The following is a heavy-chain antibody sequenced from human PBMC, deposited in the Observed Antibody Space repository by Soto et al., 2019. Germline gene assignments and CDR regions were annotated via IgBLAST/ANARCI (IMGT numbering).Heavy chain of an antibody. D-gene: IGHD3-10*01. CDR2: IKQDENEK. CDR1: GFTFSSYW. V-gene: IGHV3-7*01. Sequence: GGSLRLSCAASGFTFSSYWMSWVRQAPGKGLEWVANIKQDENEKYYVDSVKGRFIISRDNAKNSLYLQMNSLRAEDTAVYYCARGITMVRGLITYYYFYYMDVWGKGTTVTVSS. J-gene: IGHJ6*03. CDR3: ARGITMVRGLITYYYFYYMDV.